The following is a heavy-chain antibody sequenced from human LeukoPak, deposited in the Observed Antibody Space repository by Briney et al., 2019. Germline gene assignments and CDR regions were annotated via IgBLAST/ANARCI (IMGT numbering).Heavy chain of an antibody. CDR3: AKESPDFDY. CDR2: ISGSGDST. CDR1: GFTFSSYA. V-gene: IGHV3-23*01. Sequence: GGSLRLSCAASGFTFSSYAMSWVRQAPGKGLEWVSVISGSGDSTYYADSVKGRFTISKDNSQNTLYLQMNSLRVEDTAVYYCAKESPDFDYWGQGTLVTVSS. J-gene: IGHJ4*02.